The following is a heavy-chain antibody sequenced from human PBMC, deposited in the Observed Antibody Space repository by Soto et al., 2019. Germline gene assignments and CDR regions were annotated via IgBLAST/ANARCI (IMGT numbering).Heavy chain of an antibody. V-gene: IGHV3-74*01. Sequence: PGGSLRLSCAASGLTFSSYWMHWVRQAPGKGLEWVSRINSDGSSTSYADSVKGRFTISRDNAKNTLFLQMNSLRAEDTAAYYCARVLYGGSRFDYWGQGTVVTAPQ. CDR1: GLTFSSYW. CDR3: ARVLYGGSRFDY. J-gene: IGHJ4*02. D-gene: IGHD6-6*01. CDR2: INSDGSST.